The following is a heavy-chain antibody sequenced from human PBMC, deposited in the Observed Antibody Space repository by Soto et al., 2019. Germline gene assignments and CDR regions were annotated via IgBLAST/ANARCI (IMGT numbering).Heavy chain of an antibody. D-gene: IGHD2-2*01. Sequence: ASVKVSCKASGGTFSSYAISWVRQAPGQGLEWMGGIIPIFGTANYAQKFQGRVTITADESTSTAYMELSSLRSEDTAVYFCARVRALGYYDSSTSCHFDYWGQGTLVTVSS. CDR3: ARVRALGYYDSSTSCHFDY. CDR1: GGTFSSYA. CDR2: IIPIFGTA. J-gene: IGHJ4*02. V-gene: IGHV1-69*13.